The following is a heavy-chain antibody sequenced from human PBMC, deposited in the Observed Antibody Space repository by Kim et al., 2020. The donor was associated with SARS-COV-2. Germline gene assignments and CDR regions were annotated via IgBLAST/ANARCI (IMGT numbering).Heavy chain of an antibody. CDR3: ATHPYYDSTRPFDY. CDR1: GYTFTSDG. D-gene: IGHD3-22*01. J-gene: IGHJ4*02. CDR2: VSGYNGNT. Sequence: ASVKVSCQASGYTFTSDGISWVRRSPGQGLEWMGLVSGYNGNTNYAQKVQGRVTMTRDTSTSTAYMELRSLRSDDTAVYYCATHPYYDSTRPFDYWGQGT. V-gene: IGHV1-18*01.